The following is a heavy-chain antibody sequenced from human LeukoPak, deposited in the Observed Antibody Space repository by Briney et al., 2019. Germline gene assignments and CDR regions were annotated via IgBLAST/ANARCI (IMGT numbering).Heavy chain of an antibody. CDR3: AKSGLGDHGIFTGRGSPYYYYYLDV. J-gene: IGHJ6*03. CDR1: GFTFNDFV. V-gene: IGHV3-43*02. Sequence: GGSLRLSCTASGFTFNDFVMQWVRRVPGKSLEWVALISGDGGTTDYARSVEGRFTISRDNTQKSLFLEMNNLGTEDTALYYCAKSGLGDHGIFTGRGSPYYYYYLDVWGKGATVIVS. CDR2: ISGDGGTT. D-gene: IGHD2-21*02.